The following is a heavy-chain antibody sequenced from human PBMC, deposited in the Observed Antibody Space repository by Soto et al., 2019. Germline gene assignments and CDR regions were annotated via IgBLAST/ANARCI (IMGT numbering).Heavy chain of an antibody. J-gene: IGHJ6*02. CDR3: ARHGFGSLHRLVDV. D-gene: IGHD3-10*01. CDR2: IQYSGYS. V-gene: IGHV4-59*08. CDR1: GGSITNYY. Sequence: QVQLQESGPGLVKPSETLSLTCTVSGGSITNYYCSWFRQPPGKGLEWIGYIQYSGYSAYNLSLKRRVTMSMDTSKAQFSLMLESVTATDTAVYYCARHGFGSLHRLVDVWGQGTTVIVSS.